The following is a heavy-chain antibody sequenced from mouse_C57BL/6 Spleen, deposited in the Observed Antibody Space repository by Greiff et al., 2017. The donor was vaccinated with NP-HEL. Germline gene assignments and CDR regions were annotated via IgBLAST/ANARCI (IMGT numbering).Heavy chain of an antibody. J-gene: IGHJ2*01. Sequence: QVQLKQPGAELVMPGASVKLSCKASGYTFTSYWMHWVKQRPGQGLEWIGEIDPSDSYTNYNQKFKGKSTLTVDKSSSTAYMQLSSLTSEDSAVDYCARAGLGPFFDYWGQGTTLTVSS. CDR2: IDPSDSYT. CDR3: ARAGLGPFFDY. D-gene: IGHD3-3*01. CDR1: GYTFTSYW. V-gene: IGHV1-69*01.